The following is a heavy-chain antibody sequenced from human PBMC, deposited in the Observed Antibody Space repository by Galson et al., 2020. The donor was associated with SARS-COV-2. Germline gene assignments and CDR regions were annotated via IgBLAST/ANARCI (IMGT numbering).Heavy chain of an antibody. CDR3: ARLRFGDPYYFDY. J-gene: IGHJ4*02. CDR1: GGPINYYY. V-gene: IGHV4-59*08. Sequence: SETLSITCTASGGPINYYYWRWTRQPPGKGLEWIGYTYSSGTTNYHPSLMSRVTISVDTSKNQFSLRLASVTAADTAVYYCARLRFGDPYYFDYWGQGTLVSVSS. D-gene: IGHD3-10*01. CDR2: TYSSGTT.